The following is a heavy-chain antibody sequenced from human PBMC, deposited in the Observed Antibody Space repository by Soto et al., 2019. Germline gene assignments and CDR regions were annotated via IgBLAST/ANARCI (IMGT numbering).Heavy chain of an antibody. CDR1: GGTFSSYA. CDR3: ARRPPDYSNYAGWFDP. CDR2: IIPIFDTA. D-gene: IGHD4-4*01. Sequence: QVQLVQSGAEVKKPGSSVMVSCKASGGTFSSYAISWVRQAPGQGLEWMGGIIPIFDTANYAQKFQGRVTITADESTSTAYMELSSLRSEDTAVYYCARRPPDYSNYAGWFDPWGQGTLVTVSS. V-gene: IGHV1-69*01. J-gene: IGHJ5*02.